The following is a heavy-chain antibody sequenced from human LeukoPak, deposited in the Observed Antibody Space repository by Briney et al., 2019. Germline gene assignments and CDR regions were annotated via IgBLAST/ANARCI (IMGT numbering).Heavy chain of an antibody. D-gene: IGHD4-17*01. Sequence: ASVKVSCKASGYTFTSYGISWVRQAPGRGLEWMGWISVYNGNTDYAQKFQGRITMSTDTSTSTAYMELRSLRSDDTAVYYCARDTRTVTTIFDYWGQGTLVTVSS. CDR3: ARDTRTVTTIFDY. V-gene: IGHV1-18*01. CDR2: ISVYNGNT. CDR1: GYTFTSYG. J-gene: IGHJ4*02.